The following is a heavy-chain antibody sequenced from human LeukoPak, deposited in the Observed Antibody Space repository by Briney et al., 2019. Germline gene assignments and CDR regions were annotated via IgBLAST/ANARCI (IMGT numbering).Heavy chain of an antibody. Sequence: SVKVSCKASGGTFSNYAISWVRQAPGQGLEWMGRIIPILRVANYAQKFQGRVTITADISTSTAYMELSSLRSEDTAVCYCARDHSSGYTYGGDYWGQGTLVTVSS. J-gene: IGHJ4*02. D-gene: IGHD5-18*01. V-gene: IGHV1-69*04. CDR1: GGTFSNYA. CDR3: ARDHSSGYTYGGDY. CDR2: IIPILRVA.